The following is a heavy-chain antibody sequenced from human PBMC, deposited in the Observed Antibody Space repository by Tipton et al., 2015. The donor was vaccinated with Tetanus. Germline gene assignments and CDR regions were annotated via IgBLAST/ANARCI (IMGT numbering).Heavy chain of an antibody. V-gene: IGHV4-61*01. CDR1: GGSVNSGTYY. Sequence: LRLSCSVSGGSVNSGTYYWSWIRQPPGKGLEWLGDIYYGGATQYNPSLESRVTILMDTSKNQVSLRLTSVTAADTAVYYCARADYNLSRKGPFDSWGQGTPVLVSS. CDR2: IYYGGAT. D-gene: IGHD3-10*01. CDR3: ARADYNLSRKGPFDS. J-gene: IGHJ4*02.